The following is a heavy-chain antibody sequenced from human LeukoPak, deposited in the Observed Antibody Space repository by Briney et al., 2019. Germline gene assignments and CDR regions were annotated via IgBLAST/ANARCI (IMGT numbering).Heavy chain of an antibody. CDR2: INPNSGGT. Sequence: ASVKVSCKASGYTFTGYYMYWVRQAPGQGLEWMGWINPNSGGTNYAQKFQGRVTMTRDTSISTAYMELSRLRSDDTAVYYCARSYYDFWSGYFPADYWGQGTLVTVSS. CDR1: GYTFTGYY. D-gene: IGHD3-3*01. J-gene: IGHJ4*01. V-gene: IGHV1-2*02. CDR3: ARSYYDFWSGYFPADY.